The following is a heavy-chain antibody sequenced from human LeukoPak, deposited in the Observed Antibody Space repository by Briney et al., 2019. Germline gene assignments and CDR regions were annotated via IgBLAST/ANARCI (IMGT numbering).Heavy chain of an antibody. J-gene: IGHJ6*02. CDR3: ARWVITPYYGLDV. CDR1: GFTFSNHW. Sequence: PGGSLRLSCVASGFTFSNHWMSWVRQAPGKGLEWVANIKQDGSQKYYVDSVKGRFTISRDNVKNSLYVEMNSLRAEDTAVYWCARWVITPYYGLDVWGQGTTVTVSS. D-gene: IGHD3-16*01. V-gene: IGHV3-7*05. CDR2: IKQDGSQK.